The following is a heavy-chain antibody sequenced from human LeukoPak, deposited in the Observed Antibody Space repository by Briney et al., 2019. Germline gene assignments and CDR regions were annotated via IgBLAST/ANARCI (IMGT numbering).Heavy chain of an antibody. D-gene: IGHD3-22*01. CDR3: ARESRGYYDSSGYYWDY. CDR2: ISAYNGNT. Sequence: ASVKVSCKASGYTFTGYYMHWVRQAPGQGLEWMGWISAYNGNTNYAQKLQGRVTMTTDTSTSTAYMELRSLRSDDTAVYYCARESRGYYDSSGYYWDYWGQGTLVTVSS. CDR1: GYTFTGYY. J-gene: IGHJ4*02. V-gene: IGHV1-18*04.